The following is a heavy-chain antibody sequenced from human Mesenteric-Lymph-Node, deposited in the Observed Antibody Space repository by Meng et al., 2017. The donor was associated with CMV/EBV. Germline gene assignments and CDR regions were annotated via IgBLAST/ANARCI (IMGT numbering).Heavy chain of an antibody. CDR2: IIPIFGTA. D-gene: IGHD2-2*01. Sequence: SVKVSCKASGGTFSSYAISWVRQAPGQGLEWMGGIIPIFGTANYAQKFQGRVTMTRDTSTSTVYMELSRLRSEDTAVYYCARIFLGYCSSPTCYANAFDIWGQGTMVTVS. J-gene: IGHJ3*02. CDR1: GGTFSSYA. V-gene: IGHV1-69*05. CDR3: ARIFLGYCSSPTCYANAFDI.